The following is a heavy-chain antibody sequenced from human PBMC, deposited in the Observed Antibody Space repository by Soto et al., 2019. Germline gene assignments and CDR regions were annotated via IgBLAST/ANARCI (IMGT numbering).Heavy chain of an antibody. J-gene: IGHJ4*02. D-gene: IGHD1-1*01. CDR3: ARGSGIVALPGELEDVNYDF. Sequence: QVQLQQWGAGLVKPSETLSLSCAVYGQSFSGHSWAWIRQPLGKGLEWIGEISESGSTYYNPSLKSPVTISTDTSKNQFSLKLNSVTAADTAAYFCARGSGIVALPGELEDVNYDFWGQGTLVNVSS. CDR2: ISESGST. V-gene: IGHV4-34*01. CDR1: GQSFSGHS.